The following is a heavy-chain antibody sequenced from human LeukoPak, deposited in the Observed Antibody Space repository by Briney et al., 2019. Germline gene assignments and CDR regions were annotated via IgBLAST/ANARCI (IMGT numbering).Heavy chain of an antibody. CDR1: GFTFSSYG. D-gene: IGHD3-22*01. J-gene: IGHJ4*02. CDR2: ISYDGSNK. CDR3: AKEAHYYDSSGYFDY. Sequence: GGSLTLSCAASGFTFSSYGMHWIRQAPGKGLEWVAVISYDGSNKYYADSVKGRFTISRDNSKNTLYLQMNSLRAEDTAVYYCAKEAHYYDSSGYFDYWGQGTLVTVSS. V-gene: IGHV3-30*18.